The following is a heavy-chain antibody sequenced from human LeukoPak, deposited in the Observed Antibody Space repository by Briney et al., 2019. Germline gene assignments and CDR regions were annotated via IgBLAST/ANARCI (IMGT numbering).Heavy chain of an antibody. D-gene: IGHD6-13*01. CDR3: AKVESSSWGLFDY. J-gene: IGHJ4*02. CDR2: IRNDGSVK. CDR1: GFTFSNYG. V-gene: IGHV3-30*02. Sequence: GGSLRLSCAASGFTFSNYGMHWVPQAPGKGLEGVSFIRNDGSVKYYADSVKVRFTISRDNSKNTLYLQMISLRAEDRAVYHWAKVESSSWGLFDYWGQGTLVTVSS.